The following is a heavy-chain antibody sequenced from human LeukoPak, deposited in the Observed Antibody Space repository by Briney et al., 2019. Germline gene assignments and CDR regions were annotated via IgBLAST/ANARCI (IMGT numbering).Heavy chain of an antibody. J-gene: IGHJ4*02. CDR2: INHSGST. V-gene: IGHV4-34*01. D-gene: IGHD3-10*01. CDR3: ARGPIWFGELFAYYFDY. Sequence: PSETLSLTCAVYGGSFSGYYWSWIRQPPGKGLEWIGEINHSGSTNYNPSLKSRVTISVDTSKNQFSLKLSSVTAADTAVYYCARGPIWFGELFAYYFDYWGQGTLVTVSS. CDR1: GGSFSGYY.